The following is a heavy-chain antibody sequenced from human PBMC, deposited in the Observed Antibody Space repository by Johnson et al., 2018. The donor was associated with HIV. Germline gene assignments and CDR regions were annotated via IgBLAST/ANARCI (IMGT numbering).Heavy chain of an antibody. CDR2: ISFDGGTK. Sequence: QVQLVESGGGLVQPGGSLRLSCVASGFTFSSYSMHWVRQAPGKGLEWVAIISFDGGTKYYADSVKGRFTISRDNSMHTMYLQMNSLRAEDTAVYYCAGQVRAFDIWGQGTMVTVSS. CDR1: GFTFSSYS. D-gene: IGHD6-19*01. J-gene: IGHJ3*02. CDR3: AGQVRAFDI. V-gene: IGHV3-30*04.